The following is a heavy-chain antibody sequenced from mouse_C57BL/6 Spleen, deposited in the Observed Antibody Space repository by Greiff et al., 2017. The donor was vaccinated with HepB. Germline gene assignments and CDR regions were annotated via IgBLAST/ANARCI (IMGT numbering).Heavy chain of an antibody. Sequence: VKLMESGAELVRPGASVTLSCKASGYTFTDYEMHWVKQTPVHGLEWIGAIDPETGGTAYNQKFKGKAILTADKSSSTAYLELRSLTSEDSAVYYCKRKIYASWFAYWGQGTLVTVSA. J-gene: IGHJ3*01. D-gene: IGHD2-3*01. CDR1: GYTFTDYE. V-gene: IGHV1-15*01. CDR2: IDPETGGT. CDR3: KRKIYASWFAY.